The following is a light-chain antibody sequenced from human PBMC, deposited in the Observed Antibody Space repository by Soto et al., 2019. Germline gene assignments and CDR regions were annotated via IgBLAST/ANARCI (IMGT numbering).Light chain of an antibody. V-gene: IGKV3-20*01. CDR1: QSVYSSY. CDR2: DAS. Sequence: EIMLTQSPGTLSLSPGERATLCCGASQSVYSSYLAWYQQRPGQAPRLLFYDASIRATGIPDRFSGSGSGTDFSLTISRLEPEDFAVYYCHQYGSSPWTFGQGTKVEIK. CDR3: HQYGSSPWT. J-gene: IGKJ1*01.